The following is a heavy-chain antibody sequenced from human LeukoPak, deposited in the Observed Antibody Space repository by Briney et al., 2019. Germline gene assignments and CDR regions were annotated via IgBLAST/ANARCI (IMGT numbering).Heavy chain of an antibody. CDR2: INHSGST. J-gene: IGHJ3*01. V-gene: IGHV4-34*01. Sequence: PSETLSLTCAVYGGPFNGYYWSWIRQPPGKGLEWIGEINHSGSTNYNPSLKSRVTISIDTSKNQFSLKLSSVTAADTAVYYCARVGQGSFDLWGQGTMVTVSS. CDR3: ARVGQGSFDL. CDR1: GGPFNGYY.